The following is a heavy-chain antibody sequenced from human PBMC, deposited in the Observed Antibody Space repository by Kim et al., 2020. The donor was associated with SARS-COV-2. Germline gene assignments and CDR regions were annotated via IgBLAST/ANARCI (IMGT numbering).Heavy chain of an antibody. V-gene: IGHV1-3*01. CDR2: VNAANDQT. Sequence: ASVKVSCKASGYTFKTYPIHWLRQAPGQTLEWMGWVNAANDQTKYSQKFQGRITISRDTSANTAYMELRSLTTTDTAFYYCVRDMNPTVYDYWGQGTLVTVSS. CDR1: GYTFKTYP. J-gene: IGHJ4*02. CDR3: VRDMNPTVYDY. D-gene: IGHD4-4*01.